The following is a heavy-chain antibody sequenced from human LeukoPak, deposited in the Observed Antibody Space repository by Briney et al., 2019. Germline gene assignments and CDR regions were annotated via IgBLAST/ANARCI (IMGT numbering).Heavy chain of an antibody. CDR1: GGSISSSNW. D-gene: IGHD3-10*01. V-gene: IGHV4-4*02. CDR3: ARVPYYYGSGSYCFDY. Sequence: SETLSLTCAVSGGSISSSNWWSCVRQPPGKGLEWIGEIYHSGSTNYNPSLKSRVTISVDKSKNQFSLKLSSVTAADTAVYYCARVPYYYGSGSYCFDYWGQGTLVTVSS. CDR2: IYHSGST. J-gene: IGHJ4*02.